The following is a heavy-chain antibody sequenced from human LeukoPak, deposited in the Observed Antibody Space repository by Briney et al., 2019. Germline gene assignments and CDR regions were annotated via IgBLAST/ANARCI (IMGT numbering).Heavy chain of an antibody. CDR3: ARDINWNDLDF. D-gene: IGHD1-20*01. Sequence: GGSLRLSCAASGFTFSSYWMHWVRQAPGKGLVWVSHISTDGSTTRYADSVKGRFSISRDNAKNTLYLQMNSLRAEDTAMYYCARDINWNDLDFWGQGSLVTVSS. CDR1: GFTFSSYW. CDR2: ISTDGSTT. V-gene: IGHV3-74*01. J-gene: IGHJ4*02.